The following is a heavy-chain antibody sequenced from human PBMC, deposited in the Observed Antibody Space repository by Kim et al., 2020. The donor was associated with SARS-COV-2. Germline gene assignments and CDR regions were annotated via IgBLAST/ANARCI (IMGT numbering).Heavy chain of an antibody. CDR1: GFSVSNNW. J-gene: IGHJ4*02. CDR2: INEDGSRT. D-gene: IGHD3-10*01. Sequence: GGSLRLSCVGSGFSVSNNWMHWVRQAPGKGLEWVSRINEDGSRTDDAGSVKGRFSISKDNAKNTLYLQMNSLRAEDSAVYYCSRDTFGSRDYWGQGILVT. V-gene: IGHV3-74*01. CDR3: SRDTFGSRDY.